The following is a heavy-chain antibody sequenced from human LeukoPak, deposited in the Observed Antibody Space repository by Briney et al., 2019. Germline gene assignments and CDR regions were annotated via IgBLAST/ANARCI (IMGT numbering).Heavy chain of an antibody. CDR2: ISGSGGST. CDR1: GFTFDDYG. Sequence: GGSLRLSCAASGFTFDDYGMSWVRQAPGKGLEWVSAISGSGGSTYYADSVKGRFTISRDNSKNTLYLQMNSLRAEDTAVYYCAKRIRIAAAGKGPDYWGQGTLVTVSS. D-gene: IGHD6-13*01. CDR3: AKRIRIAAAGKGPDY. V-gene: IGHV3-23*01. J-gene: IGHJ4*02.